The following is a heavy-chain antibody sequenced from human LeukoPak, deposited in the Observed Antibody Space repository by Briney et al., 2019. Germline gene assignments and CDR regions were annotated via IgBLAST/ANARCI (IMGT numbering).Heavy chain of an antibody. V-gene: IGHV4-31*03. J-gene: IGHJ4*02. CDR2: IHYIGNT. Sequence: SETLSLTCTVSGDSVSTSGYYWSWIRQHPGTGLEWIAYIHYIGNTYYNPSLESRVTMSVDTSSNQFSLNVASVTAADTAVYYCARVRDDYFFDYWGQGILVTVSS. D-gene: IGHD3-3*01. CDR1: GDSVSTSGYY. CDR3: ARVRDDYFFDY.